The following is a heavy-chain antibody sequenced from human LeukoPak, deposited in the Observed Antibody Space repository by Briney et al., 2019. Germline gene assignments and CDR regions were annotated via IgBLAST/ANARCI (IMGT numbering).Heavy chain of an antibody. J-gene: IGHJ4*02. CDR2: ISSSSSTI. CDR1: GFTFSSYS. CDR3: ARVYRGGSGVSADF. D-gene: IGHD6-19*01. V-gene: IGHV3-48*04. Sequence: GGSLRLSCAASGFTFSSYSMNWVRQAPGKGLEWVSYISSSSSTISYADSVKGRFTISRDNAKNSLYLQMNSLRVEDTAVYYCARVYRGGSGVSADFWGQGTLVTVSS.